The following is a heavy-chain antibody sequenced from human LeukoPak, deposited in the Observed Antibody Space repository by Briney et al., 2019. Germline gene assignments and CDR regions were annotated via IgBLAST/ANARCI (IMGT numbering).Heavy chain of an antibody. CDR2: IRYDGSNK. D-gene: IGHD2-21*02. V-gene: IGHV3-30*02. J-gene: IGHJ2*01. Sequence: GGSLRLSCAASGFTFSSYGMHWVRQAPGKGLEWVAFIRYDGSNKYYADSVKGRFTISRDNSKNTLYLQMNSLRAEDTTVYSCARNSPYGDNNWYFDLWGRGTLVTVSS. CDR1: GFTFSSYG. CDR3: ARNSPYGDNNWYFDL.